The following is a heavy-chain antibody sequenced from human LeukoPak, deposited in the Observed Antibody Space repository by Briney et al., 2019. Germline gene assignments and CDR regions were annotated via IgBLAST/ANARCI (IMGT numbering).Heavy chain of an antibody. CDR1: GYTFTSYG. V-gene: IGHV1-18*01. CDR3: ARDFYDYVWGSYRYRGDLSY. Sequence: GASVKVSCKASGYTFTSYGISWVRQAPGQGLEWMGWISAYNGNTNYAQKPQGRVTMTTDTSTSTAYMELSSLRSEDTAVYYCARDFYDYVWGSYRYRGDLSYWGQGTLVTVSS. J-gene: IGHJ4*02. CDR2: ISAYNGNT. D-gene: IGHD3-16*02.